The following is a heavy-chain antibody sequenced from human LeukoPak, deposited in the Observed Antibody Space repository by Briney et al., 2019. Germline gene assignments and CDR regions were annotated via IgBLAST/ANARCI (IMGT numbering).Heavy chain of an antibody. V-gene: IGHV4-59*01. CDR2: IYDSGST. CDR3: ARAYSNWYHDY. D-gene: IGHD6-13*01. CDR1: GGSISTYY. J-gene: IGHJ4*02. Sequence: SETLSLTCTVSGGSISTYYWSWIRQPPGKGLEWIGYIYDSGSTNYNPSLKSRVTISVDTSKNQFSLRLSSVTAADTAVYYCARAYSNWYHDYWGQGTLVTVSS.